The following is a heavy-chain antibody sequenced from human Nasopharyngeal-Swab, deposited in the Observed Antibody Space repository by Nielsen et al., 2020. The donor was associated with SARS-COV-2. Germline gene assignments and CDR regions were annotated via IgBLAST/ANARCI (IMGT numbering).Heavy chain of an antibody. CDR3: ARDIALSYYYDSSGFDAFDI. CDR1: VFTFSSYW. V-gene: IGHV3-7*01. Sequence: GESLKISCAASVFTFSSYWMSWVRQAPGKGLEWVANIKQDGSEKYYVDSVKGRFTISRDNAKNSLYLQMNSLRAEDTAVYYCARDIALSYYYDSSGFDAFDIWGQGTMVTVSS. D-gene: IGHD3-22*01. J-gene: IGHJ3*02. CDR2: IKQDGSEK.